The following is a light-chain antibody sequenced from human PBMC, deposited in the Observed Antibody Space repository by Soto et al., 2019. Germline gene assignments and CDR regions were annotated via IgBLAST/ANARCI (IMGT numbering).Light chain of an antibody. CDR3: QQYNKWPPQYT. CDR1: QSISSD. CDR2: GAS. Sequence: EIVMTQSPATLSVSQGERATLSCRASQSISSDLAWYQQKPGQAPRLLIYGASTRATDIPARISGSGSGTDFTLTISSLQSEDFVVYYCQQYNKWPPQYTFGQGTKLEIK. V-gene: IGKV3-15*01. J-gene: IGKJ2*01.